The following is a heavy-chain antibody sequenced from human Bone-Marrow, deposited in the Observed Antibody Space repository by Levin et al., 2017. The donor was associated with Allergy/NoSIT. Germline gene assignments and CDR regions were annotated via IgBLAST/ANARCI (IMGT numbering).Heavy chain of an antibody. Sequence: SLKISCAASGFTFEDSAMHWVRQAPGKGLEWVSGISWNSGSIAYADSVKGRFIISRDNAEKSLFLQMNSLRAEDTALYFCAKDMDQWLGAYYYGLDVWGQGTTVTVSS. D-gene: IGHD6-19*01. J-gene: IGHJ6*02. CDR3: AKDMDQWLGAYYYGLDV. CDR2: ISWNSGSI. V-gene: IGHV3-9*01. CDR1: GFTFEDSA.